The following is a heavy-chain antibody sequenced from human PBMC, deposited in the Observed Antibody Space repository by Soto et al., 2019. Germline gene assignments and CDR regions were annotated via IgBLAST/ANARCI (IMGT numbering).Heavy chain of an antibody. Sequence: QLVESGGGLVQPGRSLRLSCAASGFTFDDYAMHWVRQAPGKGLEWVSGISWSGDNMAYADSVKGRFITSRDNVKNSLYLQMKSLRVEDTALYHCVKVSYSSLTTLGSAFDVWGQGTMVTVS. CDR1: GFTFDDYA. V-gene: IGHV3-9*01. J-gene: IGHJ3*01. CDR2: ISWSGDNM. D-gene: IGHD4-4*01. CDR3: VKVSYSSLTTLGSAFDV.